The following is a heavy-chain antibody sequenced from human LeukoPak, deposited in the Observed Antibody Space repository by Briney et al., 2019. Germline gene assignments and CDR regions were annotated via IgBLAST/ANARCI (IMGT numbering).Heavy chain of an antibody. Sequence: PGGSLRLSCAASGFTVSSNYMSWVGHAPGKGLEWVSLLYSGGTTYYADSVKGRFTVSRDNSRNTLYLQMNSLRAEDTALYYCARGGWDYFDYWGQGTLVTVSS. V-gene: IGHV3-66*01. CDR2: LYSGGTT. CDR3: ARGGWDYFDY. CDR1: GFTVSSNY. D-gene: IGHD3-10*01. J-gene: IGHJ4*02.